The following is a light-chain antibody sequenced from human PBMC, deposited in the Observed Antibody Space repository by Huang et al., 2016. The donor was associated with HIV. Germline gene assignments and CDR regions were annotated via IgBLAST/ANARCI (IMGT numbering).Light chain of an antibody. V-gene: IGKV3-11*01. Sequence: EIVLTQSPATLSLSPGERATLSCRASLSVSWYLVWYQQKPDQAPRLLIYDASNRATGIPARFSGSGSGTDFTLTINSLEPEDSAVYSCQQRSNWPRTFGQGTKVEIK. CDR2: DAS. CDR1: LSVSWY. J-gene: IGKJ1*01. CDR3: QQRSNWPRT.